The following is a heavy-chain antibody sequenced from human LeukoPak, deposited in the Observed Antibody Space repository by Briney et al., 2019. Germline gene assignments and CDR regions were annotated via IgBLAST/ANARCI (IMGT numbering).Heavy chain of an antibody. J-gene: IGHJ4*02. CDR1: GGSFSGYY. D-gene: IGHD4-17*01. CDR3: NYGDYDGYFDY. V-gene: IGHV4-34*01. Sequence: SETLSLTCAVYGGSFSGYYWSWIRQPPGKGLEWIGEINHSGSTNYNPSLKSRVTISVDTSKNQFSLKLSSVTAADTAVYYCNYGDYDGYFDYWGQGTLVTVSS. CDR2: INHSGST.